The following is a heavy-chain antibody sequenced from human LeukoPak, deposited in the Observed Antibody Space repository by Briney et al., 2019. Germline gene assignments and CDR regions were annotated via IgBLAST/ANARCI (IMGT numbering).Heavy chain of an antibody. J-gene: IGHJ3*02. V-gene: IGHV3-7*01. CDR2: IKKDGTEK. CDR1: GLNFDSYW. D-gene: IGHD1-1*01. CDR3: ARQETSTYNGAFDI. Sequence: GGSLRLSCAASGLNFDSYWMSWVRQAPGKGLEWVANIKKDGTEKYFVDSVKGRFTISRDNAKNSLYLQMNSLRVDDTAVYHCARQETSTYNGAFDIWGQGTMVTVSS.